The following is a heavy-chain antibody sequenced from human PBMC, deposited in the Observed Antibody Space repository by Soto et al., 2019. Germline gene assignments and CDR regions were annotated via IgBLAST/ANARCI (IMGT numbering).Heavy chain of an antibody. V-gene: IGHV4-59*01. CDR2: IYYSGRT. Sequence: SETMSLTCTVAGSTISSSCCSWLRQPPGKGLEWIGYIYYSGRTNDIPSLKSRVTISVDTSKNQFSLKLSSVTAADTAVYYCARYNWGAMGAFDIWGQGTMVTVSS. CDR1: GSTISSSC. J-gene: IGHJ3*02. CDR3: ARYNWGAMGAFDI. D-gene: IGHD1-1*01.